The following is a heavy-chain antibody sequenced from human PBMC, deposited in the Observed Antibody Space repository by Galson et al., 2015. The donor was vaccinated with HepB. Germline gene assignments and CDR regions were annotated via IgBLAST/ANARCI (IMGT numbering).Heavy chain of an antibody. CDR3: TRDPDGSGSYYY. CDR1: GHTFSSYG. J-gene: IGHJ4*02. D-gene: IGHD3-10*01. CDR2: ISAYNGNT. Sequence: SVKVSCKASGHTFSSYGMTWVRQAPGQGLEWMGWISAYNGNTNYAQKLQGRVTLTTDTSTSTAYMELRSLRSDDTAVYFCTRDPDGSGSYYYWGQGTLVTVSS. V-gene: IGHV1-18*01.